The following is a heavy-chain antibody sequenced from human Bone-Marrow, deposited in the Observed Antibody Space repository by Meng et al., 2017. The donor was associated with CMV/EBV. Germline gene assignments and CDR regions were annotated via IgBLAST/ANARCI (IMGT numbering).Heavy chain of an antibody. CDR2: IYYSGST. Sequence: SETLSLTCTVSGGSISSYYWSWIRQPPGKGLEWIGYIYYSGSTNYNPSLKSRVTISVDTSKNQFSLKLRSVTAADTAVYYCARGGYRSGFDFWGQGTRVTGSS. J-gene: IGHJ4*02. V-gene: IGHV4-59*12. CDR1: GGSISSYY. CDR3: ARGGYRSGFDF. D-gene: IGHD5-18*01.